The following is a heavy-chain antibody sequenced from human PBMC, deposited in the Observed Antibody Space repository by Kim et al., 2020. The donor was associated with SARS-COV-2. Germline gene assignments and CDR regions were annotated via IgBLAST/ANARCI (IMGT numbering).Heavy chain of an antibody. CDR1: GFTVSRNY. CDR3: AGVDYYASGSFYFDY. CDR2: IYSGGST. V-gene: IGHV3-53*01. J-gene: IGHJ4*02. D-gene: IGHD3-10*01. Sequence: GGSLRLSCAVSGFTVSRNYMNWVRQAPGKGLEWVSLIYSGGSTYYADSVKGRFTISRDNSKNTLYLQMNSLSAEDTAVYYCAGVDYYASGSFYFDYWGQGTLVTVSS.